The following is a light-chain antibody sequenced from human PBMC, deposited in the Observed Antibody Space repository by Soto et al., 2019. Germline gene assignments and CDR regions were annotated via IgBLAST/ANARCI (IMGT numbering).Light chain of an antibody. CDR1: QSVSSS. V-gene: IGKV3-15*01. Sequence: EIVVTQSPATLSVSPGERVTLSCRASQSVSSSLAWYQQRPGQAPRLLIYDTSTRAPGIAARFSGSGSGTEFTLTISSLQSEDVVVYYCQQYVHWPPGTFGQGTKVDIK. CDR3: QQYVHWPPGT. CDR2: DTS. J-gene: IGKJ1*01.